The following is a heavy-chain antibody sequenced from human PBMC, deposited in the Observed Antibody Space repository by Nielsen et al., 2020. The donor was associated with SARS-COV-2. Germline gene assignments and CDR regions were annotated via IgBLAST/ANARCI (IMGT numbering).Heavy chain of an antibody. Sequence: SETLSLTCAVYGGSFSGYYWSWIRQPPGKGLEWIGEINHSGSTNYNPSLKSRVTISVDTSKNQFSLKLSSVTAADTAVYYCARGPRGEVGATLAILDAFDIWGQGTMVTVSS. CDR1: GGSFSGYY. D-gene: IGHD1-26*01. J-gene: IGHJ3*02. CDR2: INHSGST. CDR3: ARGPRGEVGATLAILDAFDI. V-gene: IGHV4-34*01.